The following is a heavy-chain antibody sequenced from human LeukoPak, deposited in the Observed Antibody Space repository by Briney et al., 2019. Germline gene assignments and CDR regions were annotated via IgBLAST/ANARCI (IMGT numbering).Heavy chain of an antibody. CDR2: ISAYNGNR. D-gene: IGHD2-21*01. CDR3: ARDRWGPVDGDY. V-gene: IGHV1-18*01. Sequence: ASVKVSCKASGYTFSSYGISWVRQAPGQGLEWMGWISAYNGNRNYAQKFQGRVTMTTDTSTSKAYMELRGLRSDDTAVCDCARDRWGPVDGDYWGQGTLVTVSS. CDR1: GYTFSSYG. J-gene: IGHJ4*02.